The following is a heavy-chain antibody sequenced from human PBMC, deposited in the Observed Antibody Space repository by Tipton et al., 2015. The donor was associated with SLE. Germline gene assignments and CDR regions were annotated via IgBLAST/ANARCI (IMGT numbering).Heavy chain of an antibody. CDR1: GGSISPFY. D-gene: IGHD3-22*01. CDR3: ARQPPYDQDFDY. Sequence: LRLSCTVSGGSISPFYWSWVRQPPGKGLEWIGYIYYSGYTNYNPSLKSRVAMSVDTSKEQFSLTLTSVTAADSAVYYCARQPPYDQDFDYWGQGTLVTVSS. V-gene: IGHV4-59*01. CDR2: IYYSGYT. J-gene: IGHJ4*02.